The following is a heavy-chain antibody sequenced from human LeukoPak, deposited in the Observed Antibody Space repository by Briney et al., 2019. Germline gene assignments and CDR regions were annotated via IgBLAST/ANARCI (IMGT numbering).Heavy chain of an antibody. V-gene: IGHV3-48*03. Sequence: GGSLRLSCAAPGFTFSSYEMNWVRQAPGKGLEWVSYISSSGSTIYYADSVKGRFTISRDNSKNTMFLQMSSLRAEDTAVYYCAKGHSEDGTGFDCWGQGTLVTVSS. D-gene: IGHD1-1*01. CDR1: GFTFSSYE. J-gene: IGHJ4*02. CDR3: AKGHSEDGTGFDC. CDR2: ISSSGSTI.